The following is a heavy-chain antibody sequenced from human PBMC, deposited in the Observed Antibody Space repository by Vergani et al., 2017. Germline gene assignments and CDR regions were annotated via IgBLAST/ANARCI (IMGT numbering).Heavy chain of an antibody. Sequence: QVQLQESGPGVVKPSETLSLTCSVSDGSISDYYWSWIRQSPGKGLEWIGYLYYVGSTEYNPSLKSRVSISIDTSKSQVSLRLKSVTAADTALYYCASVRGRGRMSWYFDVWGRGTLVTVSS. J-gene: IGHJ2*01. V-gene: IGHV4-59*01. D-gene: IGHD3-10*02. CDR3: ASVRGRGRMSWYFDV. CDR2: LYYVGST. CDR1: DGSISDYY.